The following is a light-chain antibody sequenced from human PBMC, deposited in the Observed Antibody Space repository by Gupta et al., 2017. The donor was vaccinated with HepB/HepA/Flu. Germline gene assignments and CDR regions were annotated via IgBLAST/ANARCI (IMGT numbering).Light chain of an antibody. V-gene: IGKV3-15*01. Sequence: IVMTQSPLTLSVSPGERATLSCRASQSISTNLAWYQQKPGQAPRLFIYGASTRATGIPARFSGSGSGTEFSLTITSLQSEDFAVYHCQQYNNWPPTFGGGTKVEIK. CDR1: QSISTN. CDR2: GAS. J-gene: IGKJ4*01. CDR3: QQYNNWPPT.